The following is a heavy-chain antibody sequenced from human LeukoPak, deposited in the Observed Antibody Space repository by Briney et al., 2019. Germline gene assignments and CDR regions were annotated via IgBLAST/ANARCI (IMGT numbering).Heavy chain of an antibody. CDR2: IDVTTGGS. Sequence: GGSLRLSCAASGFTLSNYAMSWVRQAPGKGLEWVSTIDVTTGGSYYADSVKGRFTISRDTFQNTLYLQLNSLRVDDTAIYYCAKVNYYQPYFCGQGTLVTVSS. J-gene: IGHJ4*02. V-gene: IGHV3-23*01. D-gene: IGHD2-2*01. CDR1: GFTLSNYA. CDR3: AKVNYYQPYF.